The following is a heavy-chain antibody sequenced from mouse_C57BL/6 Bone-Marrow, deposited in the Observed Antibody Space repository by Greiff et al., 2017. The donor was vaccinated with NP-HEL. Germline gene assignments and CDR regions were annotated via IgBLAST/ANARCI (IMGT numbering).Heavy chain of an antibody. D-gene: IGHD1-1*02. J-gene: IGHJ3*01. Sequence: EVKLMESGGGLVKPGGSLKLSCAASGFTFSSYAMSWVRQPPEQRLEWVATISDGGSYTYYPDHVKGRFTLSIYNAKNNLYLQMSHLKSEDTSRYCWARNPLTWYFTDWGQGTLVTVSA. CDR2: ISDGGSYT. CDR3: ARNPLTWYFTD. CDR1: GFTFSSYA. V-gene: IGHV5-4*03.